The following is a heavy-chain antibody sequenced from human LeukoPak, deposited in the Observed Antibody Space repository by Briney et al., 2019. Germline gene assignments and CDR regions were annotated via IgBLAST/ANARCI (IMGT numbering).Heavy chain of an antibody. D-gene: IGHD3-10*01. V-gene: IGHV1-3*01. J-gene: IGHJ4*02. Sequence: GASVKVSCKASGYTFTSYAMHWVRQAPGQRLEWMGWINAGNGNTKYSQKFQGRVTITRDTSASTAYMELSSLRSEDTAVYYCARAYYGSGSYYWMGYWGQGTLVTVSS. CDR3: ARAYYGSGSYYWMGY. CDR1: GYTFTSYA. CDR2: INAGNGNT.